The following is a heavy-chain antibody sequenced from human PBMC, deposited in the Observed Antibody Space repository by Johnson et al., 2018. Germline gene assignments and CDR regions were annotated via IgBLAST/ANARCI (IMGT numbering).Heavy chain of an antibody. CDR2: IISLFGTA. V-gene: IGHV1-69*01. D-gene: IGHD2-15*01. Sequence: QVQLVESGAEVKKPGASVKVSCKASGYTFTSYDINWVRQATGQGLEWMGGIISLFGTANYAQKFQGRVTITADESTSRAYMELSSLRSEDTAVYYCSRVWCSGGSCYSFFYGMDVWGQGTTVTVSS. CDR3: SRVWCSGGSCYSFFYGMDV. CDR1: GYTFTSYD. J-gene: IGHJ6*02.